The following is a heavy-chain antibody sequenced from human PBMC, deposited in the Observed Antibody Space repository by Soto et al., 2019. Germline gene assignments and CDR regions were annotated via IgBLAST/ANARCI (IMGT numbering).Heavy chain of an antibody. J-gene: IGHJ4*02. CDR2: IYYSGAT. CDR3: PRHAAYDYVWSTSDGNDY. Sequence: SETLSLTCTVSGGSISSNSYYWDWIRQPPGKGLEWIGSIYYSGATYYNPSLQSRVTISVDTSKNQFSLPPSSVTDADTAVYYCPRHAAYDYVWSTSDGNDYCGQAPLGTVS. D-gene: IGHD3-16*01. CDR1: GGSISSNSYY. V-gene: IGHV4-39*01.